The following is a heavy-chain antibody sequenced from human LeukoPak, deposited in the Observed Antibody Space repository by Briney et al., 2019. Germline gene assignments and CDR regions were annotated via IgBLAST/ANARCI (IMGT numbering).Heavy chain of an antibody. J-gene: IGHJ4*02. CDR3: ARAYYDYVWRAPGFDY. Sequence: ASVKVSCKASGYTFTSYYMHWVRQAPGQGLEWMGIINPSGGSTSYAQKFQGRVTMTRNTSISTAYMELSSLRSEDTAVYYCARAYYDYVWRAPGFDYWGQGTLVTVSS. D-gene: IGHD3-16*01. CDR1: GYTFTSYY. CDR2: INPSGGST. V-gene: IGHV1-46*01.